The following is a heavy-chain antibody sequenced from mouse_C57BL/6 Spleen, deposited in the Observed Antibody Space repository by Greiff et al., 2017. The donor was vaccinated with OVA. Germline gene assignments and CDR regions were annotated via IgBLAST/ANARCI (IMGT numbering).Heavy chain of an antibody. CDR3: ASEGLWSTGGFAY. Sequence: QVQLQQSGPGLVAPSQSLSITCTVSGFSLTSYGVDWVRQSPGKGLEWLGVIWGVGSTNYNSALKSRLSISKDNSKSQVFLKMNSLQTDDTAMYYCASEGLWSTGGFAYWGQGTLVTVSA. V-gene: IGHV2-6*01. CDR1: GFSLTSYG. J-gene: IGHJ3*01. CDR2: IWGVGST. D-gene: IGHD1-1*02.